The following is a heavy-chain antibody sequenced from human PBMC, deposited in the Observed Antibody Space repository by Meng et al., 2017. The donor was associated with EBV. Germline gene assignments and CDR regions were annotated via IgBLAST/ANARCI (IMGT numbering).Heavy chain of an antibody. CDR3: ARVSFYDYWSGYSFNWFEP. V-gene: IGHV4-39*01. CDR2: VYYSGNS. J-gene: IGHJ5*02. D-gene: IGHD3-3*01. Sequence: QLQLYQSGPGLVKPSETLSLTCTVAGDSISSRSYYWGWIRQSPGKGLEWIGNVYYSGNSYYNPSLKSRVTISVDTSKNQFYLKLISVTAADTAVYFCARVSFYDYWSGYSFNWFEPWAREPWSPSPQ. CDR1: GDSISSRSYY.